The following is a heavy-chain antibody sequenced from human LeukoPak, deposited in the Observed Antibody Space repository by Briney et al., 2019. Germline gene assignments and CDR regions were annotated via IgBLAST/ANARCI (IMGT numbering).Heavy chain of an antibody. D-gene: IGHD2-2*01. J-gene: IGHJ4*02. CDR1: GFTFSSYA. V-gene: IGHV3-30-3*01. Sequence: GGSLRLSCAASGFTFSSYAMHWVRQAPGKGLEWVAVISYDGSNKYYADSVKGRFTISRDNSKNTLYLQMNSLRAEDTAVYYGARDQGVVVPAAAFDYWGQGTLVTVSS. CDR2: ISYDGSNK. CDR3: ARDQGVVVPAAAFDY.